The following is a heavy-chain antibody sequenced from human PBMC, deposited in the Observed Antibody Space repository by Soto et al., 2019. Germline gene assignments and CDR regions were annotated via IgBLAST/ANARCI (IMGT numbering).Heavy chain of an antibody. V-gene: IGHV2-5*02. Sequence: QITLKESGPTLVIPPQTLTLTCTISGFLLNTRGVGVGGIRQPPGKSLEWVALFHWDDEKRYSPSPRNTLTNTKDTSKNQVVLIMTNMDPVDIATYYCAYRPVVLVSGWKFDFWGQRNLVTVSS. D-gene: IGHD6-19*01. CDR3: AYRPVVLVSGWKFDF. CDR1: GFLLNTRGVG. CDR2: FHWDDEK. J-gene: IGHJ4*02.